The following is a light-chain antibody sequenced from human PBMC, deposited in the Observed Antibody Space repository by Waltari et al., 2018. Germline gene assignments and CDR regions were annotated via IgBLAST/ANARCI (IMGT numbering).Light chain of an antibody. CDR3: QQYNNWPIT. J-gene: IGKJ5*01. CDR2: GAS. CDR1: QSVSSS. Sequence: EIVMTQSPATLSVSPGERATLSCRPSQSVSSSLAWYQQKPGQAPRLLIYGASTRATDIPARFSGGGFGTEFTLTISSMQSEDFAVYYCQQYNNWPITFGQGTRLEIK. V-gene: IGKV3-15*01.